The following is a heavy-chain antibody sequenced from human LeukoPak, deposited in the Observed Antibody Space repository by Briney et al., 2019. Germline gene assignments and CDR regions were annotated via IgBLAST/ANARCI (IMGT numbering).Heavy chain of an antibody. CDR3: ARLTCKYAHADY. CDR2: IYYSGST. V-gene: IGHV4-61*01. J-gene: IGHJ4*02. Sequence: SETLSLTCTVSGGSVSSGSYYWSWIRQPPGKGLEWIGYIYYSGSTNYNPSLKSRVTISVDTSKNQFSLRLSSVTAADTAVYYCARLTCKYAHADYWGQGTLVTVSS. D-gene: IGHD2-8*01. CDR1: GGSVSSGSYY.